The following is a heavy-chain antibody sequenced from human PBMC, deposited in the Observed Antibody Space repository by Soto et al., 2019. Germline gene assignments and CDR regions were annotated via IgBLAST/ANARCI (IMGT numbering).Heavy chain of an antibody. Sequence: GGSLRLSCAASGFTFSVYWMSWVRQAPGKGLEWVANIDHHGDNKYYVDSVRGRFTVSRDNAKNSLFLLLSSLRAEDTAVYYCARVCGAGCNALDFWGPGTLVTVSS. CDR2: IDHHGDNK. D-gene: IGHD2-21*02. J-gene: IGHJ4*02. CDR1: GFTFSVYW. CDR3: ARVCGAGCNALDF. V-gene: IGHV3-7*05.